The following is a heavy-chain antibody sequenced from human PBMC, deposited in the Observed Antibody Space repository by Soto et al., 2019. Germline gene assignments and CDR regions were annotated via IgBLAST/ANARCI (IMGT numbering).Heavy chain of an antibody. CDR2: ISYDGSNK. V-gene: IGHV3-30*18. CDR3: AKPMIVVVAFDI. J-gene: IGHJ3*02. Sequence: GGSLRLSCAASGFTFSSDCMNWVRQAPGKGLEWVAVISYDGSNKYYADSVKGRFTISRDNSKNTLYLQMNSLRAEDTAVYYCAKPMIVVVAFDIWGQGTMVTVSS. D-gene: IGHD3-22*01. CDR1: GFTFSSDC.